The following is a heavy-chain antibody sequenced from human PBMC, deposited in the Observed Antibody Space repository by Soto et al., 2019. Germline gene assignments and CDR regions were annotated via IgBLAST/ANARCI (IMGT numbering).Heavy chain of an antibody. CDR1: GYTFTSYG. CDR2: ISAYNGNT. D-gene: IGHD3-22*01. J-gene: IGHJ6*02. V-gene: IGHV1-18*01. Sequence: ASVKVSCKASGYTFTSYGISWVRQAPGQGLEWMGWISAYNGNTNYAQKLQGRVTMTTDTSTSTAYMELRSLRSDDPAVYYCACSGYFASVYYYYYGMDVWGQGTTVTVSS. CDR3: ACSGYFASVYYYYYGMDV.